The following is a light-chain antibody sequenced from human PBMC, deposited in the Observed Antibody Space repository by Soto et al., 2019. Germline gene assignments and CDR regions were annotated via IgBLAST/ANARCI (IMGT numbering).Light chain of an antibody. Sequence: EIVLTQSPGTLSLSPGERATLSCRASQSVSSSYLAWYQQKPRQAPRLLIYGASSRDTGIPDRFSGSGSGTDFTLTISRLEPEDFAVYYCQQYGSPPWTFGQGTKVEIK. V-gene: IGKV3-20*01. J-gene: IGKJ1*01. CDR3: QQYGSPPWT. CDR1: QSVSSSY. CDR2: GAS.